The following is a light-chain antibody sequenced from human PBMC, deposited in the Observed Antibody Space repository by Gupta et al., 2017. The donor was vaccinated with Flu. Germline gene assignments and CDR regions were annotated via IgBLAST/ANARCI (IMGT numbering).Light chain of an antibody. CDR2: AAS. V-gene: IGKV1-39*01. CDR1: QSISSY. Sequence: PSSLSASVGDRVTITCRASQSISSYLHWYQQKPGKAPKLLIYAASSLQSGVPSRFSGSGSGTDFTLTISRLQPEDFATYYCQQSDSTPGTFGGGTKVEIK. J-gene: IGKJ4*01. CDR3: QQSDSTPGT.